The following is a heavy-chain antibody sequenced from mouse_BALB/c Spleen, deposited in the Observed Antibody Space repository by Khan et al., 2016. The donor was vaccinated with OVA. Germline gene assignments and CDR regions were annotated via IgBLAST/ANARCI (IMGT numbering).Heavy chain of an antibody. D-gene: IGHD1-1*02. J-gene: IGHJ4*01. V-gene: IGHV2-6-5*01. Sequence: QVQLQQSGPGLVAPSQNLSITCTVSGFSLTDYGVSWIRQPPGMGLEWLGVIWGGGTTYYNSALKSRLSISKDNSKSQVFLKMNSLQTDDTAMYYCAKGLWSHYFALDYWGQGASVTVSS. CDR2: IWGGGTT. CDR3: AKGLWSHYFALDY. CDR1: GFSLTDYG.